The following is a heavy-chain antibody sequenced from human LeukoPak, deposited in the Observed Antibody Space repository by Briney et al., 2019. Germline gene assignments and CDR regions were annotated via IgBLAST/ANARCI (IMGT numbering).Heavy chain of an antibody. D-gene: IGHD6-25*01. Sequence: PSETLSLTCTVSGGSISSSSYYWGWIRQPPGKGLEWIGNTYFGGNTYFNPSLKSRVTISVDTSKNQFSLELNSVTAADTAVHYCAAAFDYWGQGTLVTVSS. J-gene: IGHJ4*02. CDR3: AAAFDY. V-gene: IGHV4-39*01. CDR1: GGSISSSSYY. CDR2: TYFGGNT.